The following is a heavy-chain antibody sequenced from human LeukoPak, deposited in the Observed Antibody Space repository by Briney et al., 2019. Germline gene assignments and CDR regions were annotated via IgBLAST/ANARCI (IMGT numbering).Heavy chain of an antibody. J-gene: IGHJ4*02. D-gene: IGHD3-22*01. CDR2: IIPIFGIA. CDR3: ASGYCDSSGYSDY. Sequence: SVTVSCKASGGTFSSYAISWVRQAPGQGLEWMGRIIPIFGIANYAQKFQGRVTITADKSTSTAYMELSSLRSEDTAVYYCASGYCDSSGYSDYWGQGTLVTVSS. CDR1: GGTFSSYA. V-gene: IGHV1-69*04.